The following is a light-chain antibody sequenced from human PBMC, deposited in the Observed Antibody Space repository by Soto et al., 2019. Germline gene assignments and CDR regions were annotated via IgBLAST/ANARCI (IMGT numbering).Light chain of an antibody. J-gene: IGLJ3*02. CDR1: GSNIENNF. CDR2: DNY. V-gene: IGLV1-51*01. CDR3: GTWHSRLSALA. Sequence: QSVLTQPPSVSAAPGQKVTISCSGSGSNIENNFVSWYQQVPGEAPKLLIYDNYKRPSGIPDRFSGSKSGTSATLDITGLRTGDEADYYCGTWHSRLSALAFGGGTTLTVL.